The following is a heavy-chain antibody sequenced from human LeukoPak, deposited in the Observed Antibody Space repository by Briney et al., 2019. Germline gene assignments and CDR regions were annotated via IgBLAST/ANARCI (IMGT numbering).Heavy chain of an antibody. J-gene: IGHJ6*03. Sequence: GASVKVSCKASGYTFTSYDINWVRQATGQGLEWMGWMNPNSGNTGYAQKFQGRVTMTRNTSISTAYMELSSLRSEDTAVYYCARVAADIVVVVAAIDYYYMDVWGKGTTVTVSS. CDR1: GYTFTSYD. V-gene: IGHV1-8*01. D-gene: IGHD2-15*01. CDR3: ARVAADIVVVVAAIDYYYMDV. CDR2: MNPNSGNT.